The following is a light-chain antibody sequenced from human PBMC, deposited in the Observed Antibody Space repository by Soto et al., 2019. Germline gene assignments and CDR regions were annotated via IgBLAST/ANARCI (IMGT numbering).Light chain of an antibody. V-gene: IGKV3-20*01. J-gene: IGKJ1*01. CDR3: QQYGSSGT. Sequence: EIVLTQSPGTLSLSPGESATLSCRASQSVTSNYLAWYQQKPGQAPRLLIYGASSRATGIPDRFSGSGSGTDFTLTINGLEPEDFAVYYCQQYGSSGTFGQGTKVDIK. CDR1: QSVTSNY. CDR2: GAS.